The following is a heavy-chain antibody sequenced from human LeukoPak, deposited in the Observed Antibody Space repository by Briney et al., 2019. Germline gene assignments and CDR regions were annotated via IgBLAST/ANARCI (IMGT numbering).Heavy chain of an antibody. CDR3: ASCYWDSDWYYYMDV. J-gene: IGHJ6*03. V-gene: IGHV1-18*04. CDR2: ISVNNGNT. CDR1: GYTFTGYY. D-gene: IGHD3-22*01. Sequence: GASVKVSCKASGYTFTGYYMHWVRQAPGQGLEWMGFISVNNGNTHYAEKFQGRVTITTDESTSTAYMELSSLRSEDTAVYYCASCYWDSDWYYYMDVWGKGTTVTVSS.